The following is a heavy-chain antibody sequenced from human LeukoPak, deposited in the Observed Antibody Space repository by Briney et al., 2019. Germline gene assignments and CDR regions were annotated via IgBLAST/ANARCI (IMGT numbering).Heavy chain of an antibody. Sequence: GGSLRLSCEASGFTFSSYWMHWVRQGPGKGLVWVSRINSDGSSTNYADSVQGRFTISTDNAKNTLYLEMNNLRAEDTAVYYCARAFRGSRNALDIWGQGTMVTVSS. CDR3: ARAFRGSRNALDI. V-gene: IGHV3-74*01. CDR1: GFTFSSYW. CDR2: INSDGSST. D-gene: IGHD1-26*01. J-gene: IGHJ3*02.